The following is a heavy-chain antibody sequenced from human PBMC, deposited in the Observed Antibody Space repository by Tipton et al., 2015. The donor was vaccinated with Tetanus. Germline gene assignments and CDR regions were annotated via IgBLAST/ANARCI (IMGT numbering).Heavy chain of an antibody. CDR3: ARANNEFPKKGPFDS. CDR1: GFTFSNYA. V-gene: IGHV3-23*01. J-gene: IGHJ4*02. D-gene: IGHD1-1*01. CDR2: ISVRGSHT. Sequence: SLRLSCAASGFTFSNYAMAWVRQAPGKGLEWVSGISVRGSHTYYADPVKGRFSISRDNSKNTVYLQMNSLRDEDTAVYYCARANNEFPKKGPFDSWGQGSLVTVAS.